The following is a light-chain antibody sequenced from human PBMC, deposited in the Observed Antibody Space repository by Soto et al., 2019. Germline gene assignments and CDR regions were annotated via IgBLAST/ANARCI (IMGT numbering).Light chain of an antibody. CDR3: ETWDSSLSAGV. V-gene: IGLV1-51*01. CDR1: RSNIGNNA. CDR2: DND. Sequence: QSVLTQPPSVSAAPGQKVTVSCSGSRSNIGNNAVAWYQHLPGTAPKLLIYDNDKRPSGISDRFSASKSGTSATLAITGLQTGDEAAYYCETWDSSLSAGVFGGGTKLTVL. J-gene: IGLJ3*02.